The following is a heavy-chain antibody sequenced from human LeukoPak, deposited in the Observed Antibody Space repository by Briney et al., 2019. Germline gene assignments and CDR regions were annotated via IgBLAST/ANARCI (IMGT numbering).Heavy chain of an antibody. CDR2: IIPIGGNE. CDR3: AKDSGPYDFWSGYYQTPNDY. V-gene: IGHV3-30*02. D-gene: IGHD3-3*01. J-gene: IGHJ4*02. CDR1: GVTFSSYT. Sequence: GGSLRVSCEASGVTFSSYTMSWVRQAPGQGLEWVGIIIPIGGNEYYAHSVKGRFTISRDNSKNTLYLQMNSLRAEDTAVYYCAKDSGPYDFWSGYYQTPNDYWGQGTLVTVSS.